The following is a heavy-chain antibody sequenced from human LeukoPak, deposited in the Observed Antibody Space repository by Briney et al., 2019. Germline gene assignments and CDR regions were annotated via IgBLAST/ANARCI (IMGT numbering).Heavy chain of an antibody. D-gene: IGHD6-13*01. V-gene: IGHV4-34*01. Sequence: SETLSLTCAVYGGSFSGYYWSWIRQPPGKGLEWIGEINHSGSTNYNPSLKSRVTISVDTSKNQFSLKLSSVTAADTAVYYCARVAGVAAASLWGQGTLVTVSS. J-gene: IGHJ4*02. CDR1: GGSFSGYY. CDR2: INHSGST. CDR3: ARVAGVAAASL.